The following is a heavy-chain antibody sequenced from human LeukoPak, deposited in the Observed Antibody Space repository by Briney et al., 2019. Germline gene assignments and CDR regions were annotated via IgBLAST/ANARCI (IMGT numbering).Heavy chain of an antibody. V-gene: IGHV4-4*02. Sequence: PSETLSLTCAVSGGSISSSNWWSWVRQPPGKGLEWIGEINHSGSTNYNPSLKSRVTISVDTSKNQFSLKLSSVTAADTAVYYCARGYQRFDYWGQGTLVTVSS. J-gene: IGHJ4*02. D-gene: IGHD2-2*01. CDR2: INHSGST. CDR3: ARGYQRFDY. CDR1: GGSISSSNW.